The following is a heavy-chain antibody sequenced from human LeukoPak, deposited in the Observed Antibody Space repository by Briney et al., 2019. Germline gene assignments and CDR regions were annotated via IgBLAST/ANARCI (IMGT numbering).Heavy chain of an antibody. V-gene: IGHV3-21*01. CDR1: AFTFSSYS. D-gene: IGHD3-3*01. J-gene: IGHJ6*02. CDR2: ISSSSSYI. Sequence: GGSLRLSCAASAFTFSSYSMNRVRQAPGKGLEWLSSISSSSSYISYADSVKGRFTISRDNAKNSLYLQMDSLRAEDTAVYYCARDLSNDFWSDYGMDVWGQGTTVTVSS. CDR3: ARDLSNDFWSDYGMDV.